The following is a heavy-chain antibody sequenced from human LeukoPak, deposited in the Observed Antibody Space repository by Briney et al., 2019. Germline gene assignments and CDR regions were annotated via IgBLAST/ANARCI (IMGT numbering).Heavy chain of an antibody. J-gene: IGHJ4*02. D-gene: IGHD6-6*01. CDR3: ARKDGDY. CDR1: GASITSFH. CDR2: IYTSGST. V-gene: IGHV4-4*07. Sequence: SETLSLTCAVSGASITSFHWTWFRQPAGRGLEWIGLIYTSGSTLYNPPLQSRVAMSVDVTKNQLSLKLSYVTAADAATYYCARKDGDYWGQGTLVTVSS.